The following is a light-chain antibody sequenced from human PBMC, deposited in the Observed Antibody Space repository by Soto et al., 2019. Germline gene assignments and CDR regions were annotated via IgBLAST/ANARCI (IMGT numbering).Light chain of an antibody. J-gene: IGKJ1*01. V-gene: IGKV1-9*01. CDR3: QQVNSYPVT. CDR2: AAS. CDR1: QGIRSS. Sequence: DIQLTQSPSFLSASVGDRVTITCRASQGIRSSSAWYQQKPGKAPKLLIYAASTLQSGVPSRFSGSGSGTEFTLTISSLQPEDFATYYCQQVNSYPVTFGQGTKVEIK.